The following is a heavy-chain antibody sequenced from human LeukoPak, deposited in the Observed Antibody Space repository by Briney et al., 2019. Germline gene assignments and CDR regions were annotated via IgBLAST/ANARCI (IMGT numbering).Heavy chain of an antibody. Sequence: GGSLRLSCAASGFTFSSYGMHWVRQAPGKGLEWVAFIRYDGSNKYYADSVKGRFTISRDNSKNTLYLQMNSLRAEDTAVYYCAKARYYYDSSGYYYADYWGQGTLVTVSS. CDR3: AKARYYYDSSGYYYADY. V-gene: IGHV3-30*02. D-gene: IGHD3-22*01. J-gene: IGHJ4*02. CDR2: IRYDGSNK. CDR1: GFTFSSYG.